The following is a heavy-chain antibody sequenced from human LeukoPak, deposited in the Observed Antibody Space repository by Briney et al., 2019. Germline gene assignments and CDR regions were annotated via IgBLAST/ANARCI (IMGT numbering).Heavy chain of an antibody. V-gene: IGHV3-23*01. J-gene: IGHJ4*02. Sequence: GESLRLSCAASGFTFSSGAISWVRQAPGKGLEWVSSITGSGGSTDYADSVKGRFTISRDNSKNTLYLQMNSLRAEDTAIYYCAKDRAPYRLFDYWGQGTLVTVSS. D-gene: IGHD4-11*01. CDR1: GFTFSSGA. CDR3: AKDRAPYRLFDY. CDR2: ITGSGGST.